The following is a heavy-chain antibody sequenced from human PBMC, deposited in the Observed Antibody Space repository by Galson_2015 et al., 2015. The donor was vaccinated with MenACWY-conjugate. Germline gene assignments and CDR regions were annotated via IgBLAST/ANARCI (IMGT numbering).Heavy chain of an antibody. CDR3: ARGYSYGIFDL. D-gene: IGHD5-18*01. Sequence: TLSLACTVSGGSISSGGYFWTWIRQHPGKGLEWIGYSYYSGSTEYNPSLKSRLIISVDNYKNLFSLNLTSVTAADTAVYYCARGYSYGIFDLWGQGTPVTVSS. J-gene: IGHJ4*02. CDR1: GGSISSGGYF. V-gene: IGHV4-31*03. CDR2: SYYSGST.